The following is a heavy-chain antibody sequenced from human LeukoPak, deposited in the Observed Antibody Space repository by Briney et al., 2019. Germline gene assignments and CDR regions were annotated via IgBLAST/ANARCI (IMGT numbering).Heavy chain of an antibody. CDR2: IYYSGST. V-gene: IGHV4-39*07. D-gene: IGHD6-13*01. Sequence: SETLSLTCTVSGGSISSSSYYWGWIRQPPGKGLEWIGSIYYSGSTYYNPSLKSRVTISVDTSKNQFSLKLSSVTAADTAVYYCATGGGPGYSSSWYKEYFQHWGQGTLVTVSS. J-gene: IGHJ1*01. CDR1: GGSISSSSYY. CDR3: ATGGGPGYSSSWYKEYFQH.